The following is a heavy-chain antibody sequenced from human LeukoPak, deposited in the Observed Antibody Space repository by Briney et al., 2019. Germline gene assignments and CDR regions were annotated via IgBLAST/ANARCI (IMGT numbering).Heavy chain of an antibody. CDR1: GFTFSNYG. CDR3: ARASGSGSYYNGWALGGSAFGRDY. Sequence: GGSLRLSCAASGFTFSNYGMHWVRQAPGKGLEWVAFIRYDGSNKYYADSVKGRFTISRDNSKNTLYLQMNSLRAEDTAVYYCARASGSGSYYNGWALGGSAFGRDYWGQGTLVTVSS. CDR2: IRYDGSNK. V-gene: IGHV3-30*02. J-gene: IGHJ4*02. D-gene: IGHD3-10*01.